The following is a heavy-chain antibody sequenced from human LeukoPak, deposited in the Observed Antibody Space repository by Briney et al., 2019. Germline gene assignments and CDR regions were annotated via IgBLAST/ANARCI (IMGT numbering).Heavy chain of an antibody. CDR2: MYSGGDT. V-gene: IGHV3-53*01. J-gene: IGHJ5*02. CDR1: GFTVSDNY. Sequence: RGSLRLSCAAPGFTVSDNYMSWVRQAPGKGLEWVSVMYSGGDTYYANSVEGRFTFSRDISRNTLFLQMNGLTTEDTAMYYCARDAPQVPAAGVLASWGQGTLVTVSS. CDR3: ARDAPQVPAAGVLAS. D-gene: IGHD2-2*01.